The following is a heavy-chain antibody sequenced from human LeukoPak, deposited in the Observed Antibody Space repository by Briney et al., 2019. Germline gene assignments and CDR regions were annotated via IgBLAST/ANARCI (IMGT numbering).Heavy chain of an antibody. CDR3: ARVGVKLRFLEWYPHYYFDY. V-gene: IGHV4-34*01. Sequence: SQTLSLTXAVYGGSFSGYYWSWIRQPPGKGLEWIGEINHSGSTNYNPSLKSRVTISVDASKNQFSLKLSSVTAADTAVYYCARVGVKLRFLEWYPHYYFDYWGQGTLVTVSS. J-gene: IGHJ4*02. D-gene: IGHD3-3*01. CDR2: INHSGST. CDR1: GGSFSGYY.